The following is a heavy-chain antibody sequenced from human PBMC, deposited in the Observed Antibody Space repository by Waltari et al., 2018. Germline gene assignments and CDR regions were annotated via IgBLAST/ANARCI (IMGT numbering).Heavy chain of an antibody. Sequence: QVQLVESGGGVVEPGRSLRLSCSASGFTFNNYGIHWVRQAPGKGSEWVEVISHEGRTKDYADSVKGRFTVSRDNSRNVLYLQMNRLRVDDTAVYYCAKGRDCSSTSCSRFDVWGQGTLVTVSS. CDR1: GFTFNNYG. CDR2: ISHEGRTK. CDR3: AKGRDCSSTSCSRFDV. J-gene: IGHJ3*01. V-gene: IGHV3-30*18. D-gene: IGHD2-2*01.